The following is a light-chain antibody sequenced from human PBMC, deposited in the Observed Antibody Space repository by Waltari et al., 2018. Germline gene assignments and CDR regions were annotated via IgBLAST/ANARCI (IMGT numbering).Light chain of an antibody. CDR2: DSS. V-gene: IGKV3-11*01. CDR3: QQRSGWPPT. Sequence: PGERATLYCRASQSIDNFIAWYQHKPAQAPRLLIYDSSNRATDIPARFSGSGSGTDFTLTISSLEPEDFAVYYCQQRSGWPPTFGGGTKVDI. J-gene: IGKJ4*01. CDR1: QSIDNF.